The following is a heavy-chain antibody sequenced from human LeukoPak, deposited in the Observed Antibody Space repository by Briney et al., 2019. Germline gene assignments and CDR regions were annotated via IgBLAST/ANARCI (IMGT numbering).Heavy chain of an antibody. CDR1: GFTFSSYS. CDR3: AKPYYYGSRSYMDY. Sequence: GGSLRLSCAASGFTFSSYSMNWVRQAPGKGLEWVAVISYDGSNTYYADSVKGRFTISRDNSKNMLYLQMNSLRAEDTAVYYCAKPYYYGSRSYMDYWGQGTLVTVSS. V-gene: IGHV3-30*18. CDR2: ISYDGSNT. D-gene: IGHD3-10*01. J-gene: IGHJ4*02.